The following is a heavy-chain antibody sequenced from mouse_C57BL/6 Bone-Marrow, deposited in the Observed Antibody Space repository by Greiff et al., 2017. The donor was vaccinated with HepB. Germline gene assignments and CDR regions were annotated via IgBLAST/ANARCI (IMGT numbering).Heavy chain of an antibody. V-gene: IGHV1-69*01. CDR1: GYTFTSYW. J-gene: IGHJ4*01. CDR2: IDPSDSYT. CDR3: ARTRVLLWSAMDY. Sequence: VQLQQPGAELVMPGASVKLSCKASGYTFTSYWMHWVKQRPGQGLEWIGEIDPSDSYTNYNQKFKGKSTLTVDKSSSTAYMQLSSLTSEDSAVYYCARTRVLLWSAMDYWGQGTSVTVSS. D-gene: IGHD2-10*01.